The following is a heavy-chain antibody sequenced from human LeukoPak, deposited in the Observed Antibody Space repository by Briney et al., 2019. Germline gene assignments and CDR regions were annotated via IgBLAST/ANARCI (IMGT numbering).Heavy chain of an antibody. CDR3: ARDLGQYYDTSDNWFDP. J-gene: IGHJ5*02. Sequence: GGSLRLSCAASGFTFDDHGMSWVRQAPGKGLEWVSGLNWNGGTTGYADSVKGRFTISRDNAKNTLNLQMNSLRAEDTAVYYCARDLGQYYDTSDNWFDPWGQGTLVTVSS. CDR2: LNWNGGTT. V-gene: IGHV3-20*04. D-gene: IGHD3-22*01. CDR1: GFTFDDHG.